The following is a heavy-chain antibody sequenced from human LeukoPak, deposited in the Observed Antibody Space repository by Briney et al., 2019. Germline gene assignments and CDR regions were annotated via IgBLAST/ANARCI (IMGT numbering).Heavy chain of an antibody. CDR2: INPNSGGT. V-gene: IGHV1-2*02. D-gene: IGHD2-21*01. CDR3: ARADRLHGGPYLIGP. Sequence: GASVKVSCKTSGYSITDYYMHWVRQAPGQGLEWMGWINPNSGGTSAAQKFQGRVTMTRDTSITTVYMEVSWLTSDDTAIYYCARADRLHGGPYLIGPWGQGTLVTVSS. J-gene: IGHJ5*02. CDR1: GYSITDYY.